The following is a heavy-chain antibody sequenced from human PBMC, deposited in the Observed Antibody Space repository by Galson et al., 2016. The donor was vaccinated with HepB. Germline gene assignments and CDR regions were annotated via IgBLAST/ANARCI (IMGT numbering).Heavy chain of an antibody. CDR1: GFTFSSYA. CDR3: AKHPLAYYYNVMDV. CDR2: ISGSGGST. V-gene: IGHV3-23*01. D-gene: IGHD3-16*01. Sequence: SLRLSCAASGFTFSSYAMSWVRQAPGKGLEWVSAISGSGGSTYYADSVKGRFTISRDNSKNTLYVQMNSLRAEDTAVYSCAKHPLAYYYNVMDVWGQGATVTVSS. J-gene: IGHJ6*02.